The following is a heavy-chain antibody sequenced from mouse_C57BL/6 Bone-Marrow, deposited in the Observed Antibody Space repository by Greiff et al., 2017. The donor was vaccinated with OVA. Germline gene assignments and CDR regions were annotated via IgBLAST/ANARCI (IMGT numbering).Heavy chain of an antibody. CDR1: GFTFSDYG. CDR2: ISNLAYSI. J-gene: IGHJ4*01. Sequence: EVKLVESGGGLVQPGGSLKLSCAASGFTFSDYGMAWVRQAPRKGPEWVAFISNLAYSIYYADTVTGRFTISRENAKNTLYLEMSSLRSEDTAMYYCARRGYDRTMDYWGQGTSVTVSS. CDR3: ARRGYDRTMDY. V-gene: IGHV5-15*01. D-gene: IGHD2-2*01.